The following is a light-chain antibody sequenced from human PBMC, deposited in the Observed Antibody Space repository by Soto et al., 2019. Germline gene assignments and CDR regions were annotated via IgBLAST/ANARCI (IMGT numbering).Light chain of an antibody. CDR3: QQRSDWPIT. CDR1: QSVSSD. V-gene: IGKV3-15*01. CDR2: GAS. Sequence: EIVMTQSPATLSVSPGERATLSCRASQSVSSDLAWYHQKPGQAASPLIYGASTRATGIPARFSGSGSGTAGTLAINRLEPDDGPVYYGQQRSDWPITFGQGTRLEI. J-gene: IGKJ5*01.